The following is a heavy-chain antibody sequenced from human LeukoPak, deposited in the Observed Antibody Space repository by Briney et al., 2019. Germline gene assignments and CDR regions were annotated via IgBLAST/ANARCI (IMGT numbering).Heavy chain of an antibody. CDR2: ISHSGST. D-gene: IGHD3-3*02. CDR1: GYSISSGYY. V-gene: IGHV4-38-2*02. CDR3: ARLRRSRLAEFDY. J-gene: IGHJ4*02. Sequence: SETLSLTCTVSGYSISSGYYWGWIRQPPGKGLKWIGSISHSGSTYYNPSLKSRVTISVDTSKNQFSLKLSSLTAADAAVYYCARLRRSRLAEFDYWGQGTLVTVSS.